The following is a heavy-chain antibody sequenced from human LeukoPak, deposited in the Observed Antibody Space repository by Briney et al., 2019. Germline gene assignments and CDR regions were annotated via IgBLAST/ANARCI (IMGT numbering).Heavy chain of an antibody. V-gene: IGHV3-7*05. CDR1: GFTFSDFW. J-gene: IGHJ4*02. Sequence: GGSLRLSCAGSGFTFSDFWMTWVRQAAGKGLEWLAHIKQDGSEKYYVDSVKGRFTISRDNAKNSLYLQVSSLRVDDTALYYCAKVDSSSWYYFDYWGQGTLVTVSS. CDR3: AKVDSSSWYYFDY. D-gene: IGHD6-13*01. CDR2: IKQDGSEK.